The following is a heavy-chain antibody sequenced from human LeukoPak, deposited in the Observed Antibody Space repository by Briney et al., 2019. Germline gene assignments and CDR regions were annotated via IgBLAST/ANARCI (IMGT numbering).Heavy chain of an antibody. CDR2: ISGSGGST. Sequence: PGGTLRLSCAASGFTFSSFGMTWVRQAPGKGLEWVSVISGSGGSTYYADSVKGRFTISRDNSKNTLYLQMNSLRAEDTAVYYCAKDPRRYSRTGGYFDYWGQGTLVTVSS. J-gene: IGHJ4*02. V-gene: IGHV3-23*01. CDR1: GFTFSSFG. D-gene: IGHD6-13*01. CDR3: AKDPRRYSRTGGYFDY.